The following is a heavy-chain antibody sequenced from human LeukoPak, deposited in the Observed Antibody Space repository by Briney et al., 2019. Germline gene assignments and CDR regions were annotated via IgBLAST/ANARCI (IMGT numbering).Heavy chain of an antibody. V-gene: IGHV1-46*01. Sequence: ASVKVSCKASGYTFTSYYMHWVRQAPGQGLEWMGIINPSGGSTSYAQKFQGRVTMTRDMSTSTVYMELSSLRSEDTAVYYCARGSYYYDILTGYYSSWFDPWGQGTLVTVSS. CDR1: GYTFTSYY. D-gene: IGHD3-9*01. CDR2: INPSGGST. J-gene: IGHJ5*02. CDR3: ARGSYYYDILTGYYSSWFDP.